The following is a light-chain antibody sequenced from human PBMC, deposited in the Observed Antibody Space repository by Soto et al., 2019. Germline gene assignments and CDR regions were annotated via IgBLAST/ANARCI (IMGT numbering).Light chain of an antibody. CDR3: SSYTSSSPGV. J-gene: IGLJ3*02. Sequence: QSALTQPASVSGSPGQSITISCTGTSSDGGGYNYVSWYQQHPGKAPKLMIYDVSNRPSGVSNRFSGSKSGNTASLTISGLQAEDEADYYCSSYTSSSPGVFGGGTKLTVL. CDR2: DVS. V-gene: IGLV2-14*01. CDR1: SSDGGGYNY.